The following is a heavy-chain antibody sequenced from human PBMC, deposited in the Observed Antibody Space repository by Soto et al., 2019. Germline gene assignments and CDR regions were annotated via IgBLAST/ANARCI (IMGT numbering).Heavy chain of an antibody. D-gene: IGHD6-13*01. J-gene: IGHJ4*02. Sequence: EVQLVESGGGLVQPGGSLRLSCATSGFTFSTYWMGWVRQTPGKRLEWVANIKYDGSEISYVDSVKGRFTISRDNAKNSLYLQINGLRFEDTAVYYCSAWPRSSWFDYWGQGTLVTVSS. V-gene: IGHV3-7*05. CDR1: GFTFSTYW. CDR2: IKYDGSEI. CDR3: SAWPRSSWFDY.